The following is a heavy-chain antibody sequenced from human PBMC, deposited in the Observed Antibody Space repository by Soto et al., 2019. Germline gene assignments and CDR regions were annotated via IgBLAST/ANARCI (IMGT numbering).Heavy chain of an antibody. D-gene: IGHD6-13*01. CDR3: ARVTLPPQQQLGEYNWSDP. Sequence: KTSETLSLTCTVSGGSISSGDYYWSWIRQPPGKGLEWIGYIYYSGSTYYNPSLKSRVTISVDTSKNQFSLKLSSVTAADTAVYYCARVTLPPQQQLGEYNWSDPWGQGTLVTVSS. V-gene: IGHV4-30-4*01. CDR2: IYYSGST. J-gene: IGHJ5*02. CDR1: GGSISSGDYY.